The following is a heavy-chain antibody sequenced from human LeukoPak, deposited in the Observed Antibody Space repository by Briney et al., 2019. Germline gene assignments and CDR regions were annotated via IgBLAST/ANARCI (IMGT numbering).Heavy chain of an antibody. D-gene: IGHD6-13*01. CDR1: GGTFISYA. CDR2: IIPIFGTA. J-gene: IGHJ6*03. CDR3: ARDAPDSIAAAGTEYYYYYYMDV. V-gene: IGHV1-69*06. Sequence: ASVKVSCKASGGTFISYAISWVRQAPGQGLEWMGRIIPIFGTANYAQKFQGRVTITADKSTSTAYMELSSLRSEDTAVYYCARDAPDSIAAAGTEYYYYYYMDVWGKGTTVTVSS.